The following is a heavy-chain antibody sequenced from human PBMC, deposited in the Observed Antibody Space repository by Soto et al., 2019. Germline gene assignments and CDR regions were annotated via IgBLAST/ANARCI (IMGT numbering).Heavy chain of an antibody. CDR2: IYSSENT. J-gene: IGHJ4*02. CDR3: ARHQDMGPFDY. D-gene: IGHD2-15*01. V-gene: IGHV4-39*01. Sequence: SETLSLTCTVSGGSVSSSSYSWGWIRQSPGKGLEWIGTIYSSENTYYNPSLLSRVTISVDTSKNEFSLRLSSVTAADTAVYYCARHQDMGPFDYWGQGALVTVSS. CDR1: GGSVSSSSYS.